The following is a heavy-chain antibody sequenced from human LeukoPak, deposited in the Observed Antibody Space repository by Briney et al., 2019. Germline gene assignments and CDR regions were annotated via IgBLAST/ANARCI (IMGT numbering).Heavy chain of an antibody. V-gene: IGHV3-23*01. J-gene: IGHJ6*04. CDR3: AKRYCSSTSCYWGYYYGMDV. D-gene: IGHD2-2*01. CDR1: GFTFSSYA. Sequence: GGSLRLSCAASGFTFSSYAMSWVRQAPGKGLEWVSAISGRGGSTYYADAAKGRFTISRDNSKNTLYLQMNSLRAEDTAVYYCAKRYCSSTSCYWGYYYGMDVWGKGTTVTVSS. CDR2: ISGRGGST.